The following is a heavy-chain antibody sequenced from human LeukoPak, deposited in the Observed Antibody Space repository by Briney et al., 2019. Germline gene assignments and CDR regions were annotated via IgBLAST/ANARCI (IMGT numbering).Heavy chain of an antibody. V-gene: IGHV4-4*02. CDR1: GGSISSSNW. D-gene: IGHD3-10*01. J-gene: IGHJ6*03. CDR3: ASIYITMVRGGTKNYYYYYMDV. Sequence: PSETLSLTCAVSGGSISSSNWWSWVRQPPGKGLEWIGSIYHSGSTYYNPSLKSRVTISVDTSKNQFSLKLSSVTAADTAVYYCASIYITMVRGGTKNYYYYYMDVWGKGTTVTISS. CDR2: IYHSGST.